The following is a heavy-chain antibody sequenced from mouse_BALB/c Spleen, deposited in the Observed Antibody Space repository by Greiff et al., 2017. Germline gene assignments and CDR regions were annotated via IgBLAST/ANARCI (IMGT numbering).Heavy chain of an antibody. J-gene: IGHJ4*01. Sequence: EVKLMESGAELVKPGASVKLSCTASGFNIKDTYMHWVKQRPEQGLEWIGRIDPANGNTKYDPKFQGKATITADTSSNTAYLQLSSLTSEDTAVYYCAREGYYPYYAMDYWGQGTSVTVSS. CDR2: IDPANGNT. D-gene: IGHD2-3*01. CDR1: GFNIKDTY. CDR3: AREGYYPYYAMDY. V-gene: IGHV14-3*02.